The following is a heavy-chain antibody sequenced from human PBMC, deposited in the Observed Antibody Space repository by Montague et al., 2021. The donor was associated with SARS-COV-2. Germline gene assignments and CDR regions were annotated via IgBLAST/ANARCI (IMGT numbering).Heavy chain of an antibody. J-gene: IGHJ4*02. CDR1: GFTFSSYA. CDR2: ISYDGSNH. CDR3: ARDNYDSVWGSYRYIY. Sequence: SLRLSCAASGFTFSSYAMHWVRQAPGKGLEWVAVISYDGSNHYYSASVKGRFTISRDNSKNTLYLQMNSLRAEDTAVYYCARDNYDSVWGSYRYIYWGQGTLVTVSS. V-gene: IGHV3-30*04. D-gene: IGHD3-16*02.